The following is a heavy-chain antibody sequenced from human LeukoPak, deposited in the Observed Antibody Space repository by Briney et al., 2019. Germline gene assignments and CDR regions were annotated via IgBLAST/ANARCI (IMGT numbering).Heavy chain of an antibody. V-gene: IGHV3-7*01. CDR1: GFNFSTYW. J-gene: IGHJ4*02. CDR3: ARDVVGSLDY. Sequence: PGESLRLSCAASGFNFSTYWMAWVRQAPGKGLEWVANIKGDESARHQADSVKGRFTISRDNTQNSVYLQMSSLRGEDTAVYYCARDVVGSLDYWGQGTLVTVSS. D-gene: IGHD1-26*01. CDR2: IKGDESAR.